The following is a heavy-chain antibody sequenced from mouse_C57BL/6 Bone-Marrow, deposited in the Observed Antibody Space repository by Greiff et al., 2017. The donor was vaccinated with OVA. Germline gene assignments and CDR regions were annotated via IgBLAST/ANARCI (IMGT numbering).Heavy chain of an antibody. J-gene: IGHJ1*03. V-gene: IGHV1-56*01. CDR2: IYPGSGRT. CDR3: AHSDYSYWYFDV. D-gene: IGHD2-5*01. Sequence: VQLVESGPELVRPGASVKISCKAPGYTFTSHWMQWVSQRPGQGLEWIGEIYPGSGRTYYNEKFKGKATLTADTSSSTAYMQLSFLTSEDSAVYCCAHSDYSYWYFDVWGTGTTVTVSS. CDR1: GYTFTSHW.